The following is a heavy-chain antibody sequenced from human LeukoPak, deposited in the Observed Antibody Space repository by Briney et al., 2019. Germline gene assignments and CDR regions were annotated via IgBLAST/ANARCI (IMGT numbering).Heavy chain of an antibody. CDR2: IGAYSGNS. V-gene: IGHV1-18*01. Sequence: ASVKVSCKTSNYTFSNYGITWVRQAPGQGLAWMGWIGAYSGNSEFAQKFQGRVTMTTDASSGTAYMELTNLTPDDTAVYFCARDSSAFYGSEYFQHWGQGTLVTVSS. CDR3: ARDSSAFYGSEYFQH. D-gene: IGHD2/OR15-2a*01. CDR1: NYTFSNYG. J-gene: IGHJ1*01.